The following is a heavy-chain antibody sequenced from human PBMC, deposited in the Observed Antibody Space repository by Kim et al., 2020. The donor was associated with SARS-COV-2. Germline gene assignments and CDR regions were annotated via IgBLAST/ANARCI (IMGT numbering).Heavy chain of an antibody. Sequence: ASVKVSCKASGYTFTSYGISWVRQAPGQGLEWMGWISAYNGNTNYAQKLQGRVTMTTDTSTSTAYMELRSLRSDDTAVYYCARDHGSYDYVWDHPFPSDYWGQGTLVTVSS. V-gene: IGHV1-18*01. J-gene: IGHJ4*02. CDR3: ARDHGSYDYVWDHPFPSDY. D-gene: IGHD3-16*01. CDR1: GYTFTSYG. CDR2: ISAYNGNT.